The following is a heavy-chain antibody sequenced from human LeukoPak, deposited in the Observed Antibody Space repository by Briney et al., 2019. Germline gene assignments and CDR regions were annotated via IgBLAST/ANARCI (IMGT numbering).Heavy chain of an antibody. CDR2: ISSSSSYI. V-gene: IGHV3-21*01. CDR1: GFTFSSYS. Sequence: GGSLRLSCAASGFTFSSYSMNWVRQAPGKGLEWVSSISSSSSYIYYADSVKGRFTISRDNAKNSLYLQINSLRAEDTAVYYCARERLYYDSSGTMYYFDYWGQGTLVTVSS. CDR3: ARERLYYDSSGTMYYFDY. J-gene: IGHJ4*02. D-gene: IGHD3-22*01.